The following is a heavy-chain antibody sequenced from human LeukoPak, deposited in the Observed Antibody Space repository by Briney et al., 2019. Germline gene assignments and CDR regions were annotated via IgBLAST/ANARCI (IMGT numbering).Heavy chain of an antibody. D-gene: IGHD6-13*01. J-gene: IGHJ4*02. V-gene: IGHV3-23*01. CDR3: AKTRDASWYGMYDV. Sequence: GGSLRLSCSASGFTFSSYAMSWVRQAPGKGLEWVSGIRSSGGDSFITYYADSVQGRFTISRDNSKNTLYLQMNSLRVEGTAIYYCAKTRDASWYGMYDVWGQGTLVTVSS. CDR2: IRSSGGDSFIT. CDR1: GFTFSSYA.